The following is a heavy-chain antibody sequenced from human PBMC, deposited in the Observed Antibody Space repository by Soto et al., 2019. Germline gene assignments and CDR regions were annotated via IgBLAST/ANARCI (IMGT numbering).Heavy chain of an antibody. J-gene: IGHJ5*02. CDR1: DGSIRSYY. Sequence: QVQLQETGPGLVKPSETLSLTCSVSDGSIRSYYWTWIRQPPGRGLEWIGYIHYNGKTNSNAALKSRVNLSVDTSKNQFSLHLRSLTAADTAVYYCARQSVAAGTKWFDPWGQGTLVNVSS. D-gene: IGHD6-13*01. CDR3: ARQSVAAGTKWFDP. CDR2: IHYNGKT. V-gene: IGHV4-59*08.